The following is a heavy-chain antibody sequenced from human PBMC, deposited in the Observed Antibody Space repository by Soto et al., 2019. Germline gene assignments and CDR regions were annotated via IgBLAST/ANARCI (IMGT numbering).Heavy chain of an antibody. CDR2: IWYHGIDK. Sequence: TGGSLRLSCAASGFTFSRQAMHWVRQAPGRGLEWVAVIWYHGIDKYYADSVKGRFTISRDNSKNTVYLQMNSLRGEDTAVYYCATGFLGLCTGGNCPLDYWGQGTLVTVSS. V-gene: IGHV3-33*01. CDR3: ATGFLGLCTGGNCPLDY. J-gene: IGHJ4*02. D-gene: IGHD2-15*01. CDR1: GFTFSRQA.